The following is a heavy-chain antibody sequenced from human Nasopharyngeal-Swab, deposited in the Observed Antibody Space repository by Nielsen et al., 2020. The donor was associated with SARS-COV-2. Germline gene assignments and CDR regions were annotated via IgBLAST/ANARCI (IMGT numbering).Heavy chain of an antibody. J-gene: IGHJ3*02. CDR1: GFTFSDYY. Sequence: GESLKISCAASGFTFSDYYMSWIRQAPGKGLEWVSYISSSSSYTNYADSVKGRFTISRDNAKNSLYLQMNSLRAEDTAAYYCARDAAAGSGAFDIWGQGTMVTVSS. CDR2: ISSSSSYT. D-gene: IGHD6-13*01. V-gene: IGHV3-11*06. CDR3: ARDAAAGSGAFDI.